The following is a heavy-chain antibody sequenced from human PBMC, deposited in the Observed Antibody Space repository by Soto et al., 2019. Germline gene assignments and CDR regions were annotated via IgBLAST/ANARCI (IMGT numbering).Heavy chain of an antibody. CDR3: ARGTCSSTNCPAFLYYYYMDV. J-gene: IGHJ6*03. V-gene: IGHV3-13*01. Sequence: GGSLRLSCAASGFTFSNYNIHWVRQTAGKGLEWVSAIGTAGDTYYAGSVKGRFTISRENAKNSLYLQMDSLRAGDTAVYYCARGTCSSTNCPAFLYYYYMDVWGKGTTVTVSS. CDR2: IGTAGDT. D-gene: IGHD2-2*01. CDR1: GFTFSNYN.